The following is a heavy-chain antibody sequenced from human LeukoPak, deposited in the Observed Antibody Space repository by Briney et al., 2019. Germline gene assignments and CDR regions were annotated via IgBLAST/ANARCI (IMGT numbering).Heavy chain of an antibody. CDR1: GGSISSYY. D-gene: IGHD2-15*01. CDR2: IYYSGST. Sequence: KPSETLSLTCTVSGGSISSYYWSWIRQPPGKGLEWIGYIYYSGSTNYNPSLKSRVTISVDTSKNQFSLKLSSVTAADTAVYYRARSVEGYCRGGSCYYYSYYMDVWGKGTTVTVSS. J-gene: IGHJ6*03. V-gene: IGHV4-59*01. CDR3: ARSVEGYCRGGSCYYYSYYMDV.